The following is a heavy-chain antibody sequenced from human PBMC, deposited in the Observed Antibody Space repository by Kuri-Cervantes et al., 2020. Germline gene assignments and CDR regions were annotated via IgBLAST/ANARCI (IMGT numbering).Heavy chain of an antibody. CDR1: GGSISSSSYY. D-gene: IGHD3-22*01. Sequence: SETLSLTCTVSGGSISSSSYYWGWIRQPPGKGLEWIGSIYYSGSTYYNPSLKSLVTITVDPTKNLFSQKLSSVTAADTAVYYCARAGDSIGYYYSHWVHYFDYWGQETLVTVSS. V-gene: IGHV4-39*01. CDR3: ARAGDSIGYYYSHWVHYFDY. J-gene: IGHJ4*02. CDR2: IYYSGST.